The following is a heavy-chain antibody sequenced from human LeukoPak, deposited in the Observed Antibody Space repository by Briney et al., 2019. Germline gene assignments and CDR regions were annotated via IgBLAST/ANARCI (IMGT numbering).Heavy chain of an antibody. CDR2: ISGDGGST. Sequence: GGSLRLSCAASGFAFDDYAMHWVRQAPGKGLEWVSLISGDGGSTYYADSVKGRFTISRDNSKNSLYLQMNSLRTEDTALYYCAKDTRLGYSYGRGFPGDRGQGTLVTVSS. CDR1: GFAFDDYA. CDR3: AKDTRLGYSYGRGFPGD. D-gene: IGHD5-18*01. V-gene: IGHV3-43*02. J-gene: IGHJ4*02.